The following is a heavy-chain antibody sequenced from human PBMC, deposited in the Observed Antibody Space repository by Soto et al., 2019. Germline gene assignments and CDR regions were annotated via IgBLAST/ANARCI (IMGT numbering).Heavy chain of an antibody. CDR1: GFTFSSYA. J-gene: IGHJ6*03. CDR3: AKVKPYDFWSGYYPIHYYYYYDMEV. CDR2: ISGSGGST. Sequence: GGSLTLSCAASGFTFSSYALSWVRQAPGKGLEWVSAISGSGGSTYYADSVKGRFTISRDNSKNTLYLQMNSLRAGDTAVYDCAKVKPYDFWSGYYPIHYYYYYDMEVWGKRTTVTVSS. D-gene: IGHD3-3*01. V-gene: IGHV3-23*01.